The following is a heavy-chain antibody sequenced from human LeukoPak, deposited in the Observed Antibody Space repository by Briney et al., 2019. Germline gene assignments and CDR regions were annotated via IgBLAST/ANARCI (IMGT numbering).Heavy chain of an antibody. CDR1: GGSISSYY. D-gene: IGHD2-2*01. V-gene: IGHV4-59*05. CDR3: ARHWIVVVPAANTPPDY. Sequence: SETLSLTCTVSGGSISSYYWSWIRQPPGKGLEWIGSIYYSGSTYYNPSLKSRVTISVDTSKNQFSLKLSSVTAADTAVYYCARHWIVVVPAANTPPDYWGQGTLVTVSS. J-gene: IGHJ4*02. CDR2: IYYSGST.